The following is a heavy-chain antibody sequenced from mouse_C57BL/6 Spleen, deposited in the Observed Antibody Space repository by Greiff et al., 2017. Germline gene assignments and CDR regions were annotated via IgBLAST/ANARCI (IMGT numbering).Heavy chain of an antibody. Sequence: QVQLQQPGAELVKPGASVKLSCKASGYTFTSYWMHWVKQRPGRGLEWIGRIDPNSGGTKYNEKFKSKATLTVDKPSSTAYMQLSSLTSEDSAVYYCASYYYGSSPYYCDYWGQGTTLTVSS. D-gene: IGHD1-1*01. J-gene: IGHJ2*01. CDR3: ASYYYGSSPYYCDY. CDR1: GYTFTSYW. CDR2: IDPNSGGT. V-gene: IGHV1-72*01.